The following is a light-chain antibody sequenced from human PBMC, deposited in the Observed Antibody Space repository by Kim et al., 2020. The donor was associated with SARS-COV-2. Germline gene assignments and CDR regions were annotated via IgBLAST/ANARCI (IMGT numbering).Light chain of an antibody. CDR2: NVN. CDR3: SSYAGRNNMV. Sequence: QSVLTQPPSASESPGQSVTISCTGTSSDVGGYNYVSWYQKYPGKAPKLMIYNVNKRPSGVPDRFSGSKSGNTASLTVSGLQAEDEADYYCSSYAGRNNMVFGGGTKLTVL. CDR1: SSDVGGYNY. V-gene: IGLV2-8*01. J-gene: IGLJ3*02.